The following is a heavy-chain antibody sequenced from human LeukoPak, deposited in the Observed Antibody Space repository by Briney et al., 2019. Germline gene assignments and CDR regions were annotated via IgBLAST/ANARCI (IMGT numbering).Heavy chain of an antibody. Sequence: GGSLRLSCAASGFTVSSNYMSWVRQAPGKGLEWVSSITSSASYLYYADSVKGRFTISRDNAKNSLYLQMNRLRAEDTAVYYCARLTSTVTTPFDYWGQGTLVTVSS. CDR2: ITSSASYL. CDR1: GFTVSSNY. V-gene: IGHV3-21*01. D-gene: IGHD4-17*01. J-gene: IGHJ4*02. CDR3: ARLTSTVTTPFDY.